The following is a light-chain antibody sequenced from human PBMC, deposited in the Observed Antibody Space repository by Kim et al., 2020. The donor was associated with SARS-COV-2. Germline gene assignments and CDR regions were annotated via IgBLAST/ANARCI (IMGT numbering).Light chain of an antibody. CDR1: SLRSYY. V-gene: IGLV3-19*01. CDR2: GKN. CDR3: NCRDSSGNVWV. Sequence: SSELTQDPAVSVALGQTVRITCQGDSLRSYYASWYQQKPGQAPVLVIYGKNNRPSGIPDRFSGSSSGNTASLTITGAQAEDEADYYCNCRDSSGNVWVFGGGTQLTVL. J-gene: IGLJ3*02.